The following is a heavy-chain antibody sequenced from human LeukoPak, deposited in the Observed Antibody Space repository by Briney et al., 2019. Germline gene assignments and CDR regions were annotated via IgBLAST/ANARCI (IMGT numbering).Heavy chain of an antibody. Sequence: GGSLRLSCAASTFTLSSYNMNWVRQAPGKGLGWVSYISRNSSTIYYADSVKGRFTISRDNAKNSLYLQMNSLRAEDTAVYYCAREFFYSTSVFDNWGQGTMVTVSS. CDR1: TFTLSSYN. D-gene: IGHD2-2*01. J-gene: IGHJ3*02. CDR2: ISRNSSTI. CDR3: AREFFYSTSVFDN. V-gene: IGHV3-48*04.